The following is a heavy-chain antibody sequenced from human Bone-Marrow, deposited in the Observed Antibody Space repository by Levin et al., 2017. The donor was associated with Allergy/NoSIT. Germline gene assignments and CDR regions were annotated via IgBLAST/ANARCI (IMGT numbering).Heavy chain of an antibody. V-gene: IGHV4-39*07. CDR1: DVSIRSTSAY. Sequence: SQTLSLTCTVSDVSIRSTSAYWGWVRQPPGKGLEWIGTITYSGTTHYNPSLKSRLTISSDTSKNQFSLMLSSVTAADTAIYYCARLRVGATRYYYHGMDVWGQGTTVSVSS. D-gene: IGHD1-26*01. J-gene: IGHJ6*02. CDR2: ITYSGTT. CDR3: ARLRVGATRYYYHGMDV.